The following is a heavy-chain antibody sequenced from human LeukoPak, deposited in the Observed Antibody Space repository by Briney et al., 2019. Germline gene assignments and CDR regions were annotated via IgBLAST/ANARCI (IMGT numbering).Heavy chain of an antibody. Sequence: SETLSLTCTVSGGSISSGDYYWSWIRQPPGKGLEWIGYIYYSGSTYYNPSLKSRVTISVDTSKNQFSLKLSSVTAADTAVYYCARLKTDYGDYGEPFYYFNYWGQGTLVTVSS. CDR2: IYYSGST. J-gene: IGHJ4*02. D-gene: IGHD4-17*01. V-gene: IGHV4-30-4*08. CDR1: GGSISSGDYY. CDR3: ARLKTDYGDYGEPFYYFNY.